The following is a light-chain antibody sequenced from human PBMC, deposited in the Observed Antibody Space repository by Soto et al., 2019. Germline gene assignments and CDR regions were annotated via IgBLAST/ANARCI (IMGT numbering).Light chain of an antibody. Sequence: QSVLAQPASVSGSPGQSITISCTVTSSDVGGYNYVSWYQQHPGKAPKVMIFEVSNRPSGVSTRFSGSKSGNTASLTISGLQAEDEADYYCSSYTSSSSYVFGTGTKVTVL. J-gene: IGLJ1*01. CDR3: SSYTSSSSYV. CDR1: SSDVGGYNY. V-gene: IGLV2-14*01. CDR2: EVS.